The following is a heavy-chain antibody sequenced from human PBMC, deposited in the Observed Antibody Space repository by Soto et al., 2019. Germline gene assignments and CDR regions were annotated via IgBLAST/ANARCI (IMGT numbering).Heavy chain of an antibody. CDR2: IIPIFGTA. CDR3: ARSYVGVYYYDSSGPTGKYYFDY. J-gene: IGHJ4*02. Sequence: SVKVSCKASGGTFSSYAISWVRQAPGQGLEWMGGIIPIFGTANYAQKFQGRVTITADESTSTAYMELSSLRSEDTAVYYCARSYVGVYYYDSSGPTGKYYFDYWGQGTLVTVSS. D-gene: IGHD3-22*01. CDR1: GGTFSSYA. V-gene: IGHV1-69*13.